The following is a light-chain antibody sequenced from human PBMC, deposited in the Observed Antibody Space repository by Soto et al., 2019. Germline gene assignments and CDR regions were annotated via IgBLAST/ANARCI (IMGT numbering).Light chain of an antibody. V-gene: IGLV2-8*01. CDR2: EVN. CDR3: NSYAGSNNLV. Sequence: QSALTQPPSASGSLGQSVAISCTGTSSDVGATDYVSWYQHHSGKAPKLLLYEVNKRPSGVPDRFSGSKSGNTASLTVSVLQAEDEADYYCNSYAGSNNLVFGGGTKLTVL. J-gene: IGLJ2*01. CDR1: SSDVGATDY.